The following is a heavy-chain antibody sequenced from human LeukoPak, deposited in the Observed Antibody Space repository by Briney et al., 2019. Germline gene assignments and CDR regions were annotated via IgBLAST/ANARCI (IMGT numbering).Heavy chain of an antibody. V-gene: IGHV3-23*01. Sequence: GGSLRLSCAASGFTFSSYAMSWVRQAPGKGLEWVSAISGSGGSTYYADSVKGRFTISRDNSKNTLYLQMNSLRAEDTAVYYCARWGPIAAAGTSKYFDYWGQGTLVTVSS. J-gene: IGHJ4*02. CDR1: GFTFSSYA. CDR2: ISGSGGST. D-gene: IGHD6-13*01. CDR3: ARWGPIAAAGTSKYFDY.